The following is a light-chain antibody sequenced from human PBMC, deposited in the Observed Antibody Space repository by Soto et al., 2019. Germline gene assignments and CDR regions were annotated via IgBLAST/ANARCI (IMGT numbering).Light chain of an antibody. CDR3: AAWDDSLHGVV. V-gene: IGLV1-44*01. CDR2: SNN. Sequence: QSVLTQPPSASGNPGQRVTISCSGSSSNIGSNTVNWYQQLPGTAPKLLIYSNNQRPSGVPDRFSGSKSGTSASLAISGLKSEDEVEYYCAAWDDSLHGVVFGGGTKLTVL. CDR1: SSNIGSNT. J-gene: IGLJ2*01.